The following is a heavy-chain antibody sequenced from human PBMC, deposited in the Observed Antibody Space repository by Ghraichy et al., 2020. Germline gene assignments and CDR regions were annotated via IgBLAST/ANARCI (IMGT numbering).Heavy chain of an antibody. J-gene: IGHJ5*02. Sequence: ASVKVSCKASGYTFTSYAMHLVRQAPGQRLEWMGWINAGNGNTKYSQKFQGRVTITRDTSASTAYMELSSLRSEATAVYYCARDGIAVAGARQFDPWGQGTLVTTSS. V-gene: IGHV1-3*01. D-gene: IGHD6-19*01. CDR1: GYTFTSYA. CDR2: INAGNGNT. CDR3: ARDGIAVAGARQFDP.